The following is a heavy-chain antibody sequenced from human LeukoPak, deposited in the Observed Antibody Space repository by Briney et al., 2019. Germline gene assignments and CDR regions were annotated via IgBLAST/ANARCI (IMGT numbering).Heavy chain of an antibody. CDR2: IYYSGIT. D-gene: IGHD2-2*01. V-gene: IGHV4-59*01. Sequence: PSETLSLTCTVSGGSISNYYWNYIRQPPGKGLEWIGYIYYSGITNYNPSLKSRVTISVDTSKNQFSLKLSSVTAADTAVYYCARAQYQLLLAPWGQGTLVTVSS. CDR3: ARAQYQLLLAP. J-gene: IGHJ4*02. CDR1: GGSISNYY.